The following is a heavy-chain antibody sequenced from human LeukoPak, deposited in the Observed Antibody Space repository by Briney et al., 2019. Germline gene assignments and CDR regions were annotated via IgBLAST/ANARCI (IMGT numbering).Heavy chain of an antibody. J-gene: IGHJ4*02. V-gene: IGHV1-2*02. CDR1: GYTFTGYY. CDR3: ARVAVAGTGPYFDY. D-gene: IGHD6-19*01. CDR2: INPNSGGT. Sequence: ASVKVSCKASGYTFTGYYMHWVRQAPGQGLEWMGWINPNSGGTNYAQKFQGRVTMTRDTSISTAYMELSRLRSDDTAVYYCARVAVAGTGPYFDYWGQGTLVTVSS.